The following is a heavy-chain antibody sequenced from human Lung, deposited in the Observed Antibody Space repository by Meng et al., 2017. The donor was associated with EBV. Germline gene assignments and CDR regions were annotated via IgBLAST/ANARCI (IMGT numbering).Heavy chain of an antibody. CDR2: INPSTGTT. J-gene: IGHJ4*02. D-gene: IGHD6-19*01. CDR1: GYTFTSYY. CDR3: ARDCLAGYTSGWQFDY. V-gene: IGHV1-46*04. Sequence: HVQGVQSGAEVKKPGASAKVSCKASGYTFTSYYIHWVRQAPGQGLEWMGIINPSTGTTTYAQNLQGRVTMTRDTSTCTVYMELSSLRSEDTAVYYCARDCLAGYTSGWQFDYWGQGTLVTVYS.